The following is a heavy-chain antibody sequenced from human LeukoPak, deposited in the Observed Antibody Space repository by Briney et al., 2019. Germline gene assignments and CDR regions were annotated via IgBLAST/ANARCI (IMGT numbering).Heavy chain of an antibody. CDR2: INHSGSA. V-gene: IGHV4-34*01. CDR1: GGSFSGYY. CDR3: ARGPTGSVLRSRVYYYYGMDV. J-gene: IGHJ6*02. D-gene: IGHD3-10*01. Sequence: SSETLSLTCAVYGGSFSGYYWSWIRQPPGKGLEWIGEINHSGSANYNPSLKSRVTISVDTSKNQFSLKLSSVTAADTAVYYCARGPTGSVLRSRVYYYYGMDVWGQGTTVTVSS.